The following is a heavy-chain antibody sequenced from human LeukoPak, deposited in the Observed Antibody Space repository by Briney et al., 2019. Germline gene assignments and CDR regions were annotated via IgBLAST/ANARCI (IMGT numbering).Heavy chain of an antibody. Sequence: PSETLSLTCTVSGGSISSYYWSWIRQPPGKGLEWIGYIYYSGSTNYNPSLKSRVTISVDTSKNQFSLKLSSVTAADTAVYYCARNPGGLDYWGQGTLVTVSS. CDR3: ARNPGGLDY. CDR2: IYYSGST. J-gene: IGHJ4*02. CDR1: GGSISSYY. D-gene: IGHD4-23*01. V-gene: IGHV4-59*08.